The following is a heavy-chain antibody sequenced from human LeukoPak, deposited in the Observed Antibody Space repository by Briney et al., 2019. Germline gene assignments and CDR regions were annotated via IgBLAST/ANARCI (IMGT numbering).Heavy chain of an antibody. J-gene: IGHJ4*02. CDR3: ARDYNYAFDN. D-gene: IGHD1-1*01. CDR2: IGISSGNT. Sequence: GGSLRLSCAASGFTFSDYSMNWVRQAPGKGMEWISYIGISSGNTKYADSAKGRFTISGDNAKSSLYLQMNSLRVEDTAVYYCARDYNYAFDNWGQGTLVTVSS. CDR1: GFTFSDYS. V-gene: IGHV3-48*04.